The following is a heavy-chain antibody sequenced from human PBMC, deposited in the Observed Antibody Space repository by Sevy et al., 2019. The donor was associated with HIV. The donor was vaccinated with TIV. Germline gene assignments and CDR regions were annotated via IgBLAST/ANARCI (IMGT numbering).Heavy chain of an antibody. J-gene: IGHJ4*02. D-gene: IGHD2-2*02. CDR2: VSHSGNT. V-gene: IGHV4-59*08. CDR3: ARLRWDLVVVPGATPGCYFDS. Sequence: SETLSLTCTVSGDSINTYYWSWIRQPPGKGLEWIGYVSHSGNTNYNPSLKSRVSMSVDQSTNQFSLKVKSVTAADTAVYYCARLRWDLVVVPGATPGCYFDSWGQGTLVTVSS. CDR1: GDSINTYY.